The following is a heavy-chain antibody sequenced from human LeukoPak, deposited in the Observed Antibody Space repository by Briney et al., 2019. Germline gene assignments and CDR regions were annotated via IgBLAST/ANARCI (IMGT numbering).Heavy chain of an antibody. CDR1: GGTFSSYA. D-gene: IGHD3-16*01. CDR3: ARVGGHGAFDY. J-gene: IGHJ4*02. CDR2: IIPILGIA. V-gene: IGHV1-69*04. Sequence: ASVKVSCKASGGTFSSYAISWVRQAPGQGLEWMGRIIPILGIANYAQKFQGRVTITADKSTSTAYMELSSLRSEDTAVYYCARVGGHGAFDYWGQGTLVTVSS.